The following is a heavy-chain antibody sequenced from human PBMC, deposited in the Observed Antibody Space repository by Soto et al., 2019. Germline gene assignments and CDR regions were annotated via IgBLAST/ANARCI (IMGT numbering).Heavy chain of an antibody. CDR2: ISASNGDT. D-gene: IGHD3-10*01. Sequence: QVELVQSGVEVKKPGASVKVSCKASGYTFTNHGLSWVRQAPGQGLEWMGWISASNGDTNYAQKFVVRVTVTADQSKSTGYMHLRSLKAEDTVISYCARMVRGSQIDDYYCIHVRGKGTPVIVSS. CDR3: ARMVRGSQIDDYYCIHV. J-gene: IGHJ6*03. CDR1: GYTFTNHG. V-gene: IGHV1-18*04.